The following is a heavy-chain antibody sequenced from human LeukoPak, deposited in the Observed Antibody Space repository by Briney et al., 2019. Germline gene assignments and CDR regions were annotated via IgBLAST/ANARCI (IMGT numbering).Heavy chain of an antibody. CDR3: AKDLRIRAGVPDY. CDR1: VFTFSTYA. Sequence: GGSLRLSCAASVFTFSTYAMSWVRQAPGKGLEWVSTISSGGGFTYYSDSVKGRFTISRDSSKNTLCLQMNSLRAEDTAVYYCAKDLRIRAGVPDYWGQGTLVTVSS. J-gene: IGHJ4*02. D-gene: IGHD5/OR15-5a*01. CDR2: ISSGGGFT. V-gene: IGHV3-23*01.